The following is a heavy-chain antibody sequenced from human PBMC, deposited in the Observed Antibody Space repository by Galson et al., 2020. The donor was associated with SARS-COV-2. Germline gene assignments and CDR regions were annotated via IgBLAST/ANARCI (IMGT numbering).Heavy chain of an antibody. CDR2: MNPNSGNT. J-gene: IGHJ6*02. Sequence: ASVKVSCKASGYTFTSYDINWVRQATGQGLEWMGWMNPNSGNTGYAQKFQGRVTMTRNTSISTAYMKLSSLRSEDTAVYYCARDTFEDYYYYGMDVWGQGTTVTVSS. CDR1: GYTFTSYD. V-gene: IGHV1-8*01. CDR3: ARDTFEDYYYYGMDV. D-gene: IGHD2-2*02.